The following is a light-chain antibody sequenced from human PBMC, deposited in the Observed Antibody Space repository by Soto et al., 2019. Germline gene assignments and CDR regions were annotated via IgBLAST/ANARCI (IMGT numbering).Light chain of an antibody. CDR2: DAS. J-gene: IGKJ1*01. CDR1: QSVSDN. Sequence: EIVLTPSPATLSVSPGERATLSCRASQSVSDNLAWYQQKPGQAPRLLIYDASTRATGIPARFCGSGSGTEFTLTISRLQSEDFAVYFCQQYNNWPWTFGQGTKVEIK. CDR3: QQYNNWPWT. V-gene: IGKV3-15*01.